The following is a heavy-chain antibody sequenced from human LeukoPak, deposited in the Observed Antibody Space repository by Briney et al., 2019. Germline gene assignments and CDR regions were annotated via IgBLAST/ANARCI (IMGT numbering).Heavy chain of an antibody. V-gene: IGHV4-34*01. J-gene: IGHJ4*02. CDR1: GGSFSDYY. D-gene: IGHD6-19*01. CDR3: ARGSSGWYRRTPGRFDY. CDR2: INHSGST. Sequence: SETLSLTCAVYGGSFSDYYWSWIRQPPGKGLEWIGEINHSGSTNYNPSLKSRVTISVDTSKNQFSLKLSSVTAADTAVYYCARGSSGWYRRTPGRFDYWGQGTLVTVSS.